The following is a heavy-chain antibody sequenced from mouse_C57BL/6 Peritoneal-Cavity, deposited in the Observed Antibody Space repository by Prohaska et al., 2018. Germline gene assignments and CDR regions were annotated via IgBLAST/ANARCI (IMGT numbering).Heavy chain of an antibody. Sequence: SVKLSCKASGYTFTRYAINWVKQRPGQGLEWIGWIYPRDGSTKYNEKLKGKATLTVDTSSSTANMVLNSLTSEDSAVYFCARRGGGYFDVWGTGTTVTVSS. V-gene: IGHV1-85*01. CDR2: IYPRDGST. CDR1: GYTFTRYA. J-gene: IGHJ1*03. CDR3: ARRGGGYFDV.